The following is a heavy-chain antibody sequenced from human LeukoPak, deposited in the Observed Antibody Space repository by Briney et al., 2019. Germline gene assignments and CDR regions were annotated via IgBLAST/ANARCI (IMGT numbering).Heavy chain of an antibody. CDR1: GYTLTDSA. D-gene: IGHD3-22*01. CDR3: ARPCGSSAYHLDAFDI. Sequence: ALVKVSCKASGYTLTDSALSWVRQAPGQGLEWMGWINTNTGSPTYAQAFTGRFVFSLDTSVSTAYLQISSLKAEDTAVYYCARPCGSSAYHLDAFDIWGQGTTVTVSS. CDR2: INTNTGSP. J-gene: IGHJ3*02. V-gene: IGHV7-4-1*02.